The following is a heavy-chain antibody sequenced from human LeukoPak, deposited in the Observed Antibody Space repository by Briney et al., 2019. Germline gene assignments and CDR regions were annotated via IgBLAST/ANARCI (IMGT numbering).Heavy chain of an antibody. D-gene: IGHD2-15*01. Sequence: SGTLSLTCAVSGGSISSSNWWSWVRQPPGKGLEWIGEIYHSGSTNYNPSLKSRVTISVDKSKNQFSLKLSSVTAADTAVYYCARVGGSSRKRYFDYWGQGTLVTVSS. CDR3: ARVGGSSRKRYFDY. V-gene: IGHV4-4*02. CDR2: IYHSGST. CDR1: GGSISSSNW. J-gene: IGHJ4*02.